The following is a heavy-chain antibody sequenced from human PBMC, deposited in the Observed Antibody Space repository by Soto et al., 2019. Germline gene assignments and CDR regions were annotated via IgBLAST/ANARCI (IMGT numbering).Heavy chain of an antibody. CDR1: GGSFSGYY. CDR3: ARSDFGDTAMVTYFDY. D-gene: IGHD5-18*01. Sequence: SETLSLTCAVYGGSFSGYYWSWIRQPPGKGLEWIGEINHSGSTNYNPSLKSRVTISVDTSKNQFSLKLSSVTAADTAVYYCARSDFGDTAMVTYFDYWGQGSLVTVSS. V-gene: IGHV4-34*01. J-gene: IGHJ4*02. CDR2: INHSGST.